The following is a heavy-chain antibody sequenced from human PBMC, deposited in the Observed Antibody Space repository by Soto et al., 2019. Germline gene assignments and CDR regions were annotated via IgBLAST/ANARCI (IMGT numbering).Heavy chain of an antibody. V-gene: IGHV3-7*05. CDR3: AKAISRPSVYYLDY. CDR1: GFTFSSYW. J-gene: IGHJ4*02. CDR2: IKQDGSEK. D-gene: IGHD6-19*01. Sequence: GGSLRLSCAASGFTFSSYWMSWVRQAPGKGLEWVANIKQDGSEKYYVDSVKGRFTISRDNSKNSLYLQMNSLRAEDTAVYYCAKAISRPSVYYLDYWGQGSLVTVSS.